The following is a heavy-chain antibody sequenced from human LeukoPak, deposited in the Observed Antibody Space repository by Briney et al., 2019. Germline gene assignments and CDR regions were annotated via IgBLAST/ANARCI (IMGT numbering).Heavy chain of an antibody. J-gene: IGHJ5*02. CDR2: INAYNGNT. Sequence: ASVKVSCKASGYSFTSYGISWVRQAPGQGLEWMGWINAYNGNTNYAQKLQGRVTMTTDTSTSTAYMGLRSLRSDDTAVYYCARDDRTYYYDSSGYSIVFSRVWFDPWGQGTLVTVSS. CDR3: ARDDRTYYYDSSGYSIVFSRVWFDP. CDR1: GYSFTSYG. D-gene: IGHD3-22*01. V-gene: IGHV1-18*01.